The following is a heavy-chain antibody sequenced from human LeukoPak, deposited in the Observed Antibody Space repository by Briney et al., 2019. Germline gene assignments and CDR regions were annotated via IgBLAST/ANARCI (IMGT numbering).Heavy chain of an antibody. CDR3: ARLHSSSDWYFDL. V-gene: IGHV4-39*01. J-gene: IGHJ2*01. D-gene: IGHD6-6*01. CDR1: GGSLSGYY. Sequence: SETLSLTCAVYGGSLSGYYWSWIRQPPGKGLEWIGSIYYSGSTYYNPSLKSRVTISVDTSKNQFSLKLSSVTAADTAVYYCARLHSSSDWYFDLWGRGTLVTVSS. CDR2: IYYSGST.